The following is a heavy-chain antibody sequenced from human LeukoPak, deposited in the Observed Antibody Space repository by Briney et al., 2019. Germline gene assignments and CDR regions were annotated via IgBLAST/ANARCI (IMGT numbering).Heavy chain of an antibody. CDR2: ISWDGGST. CDR1: GFTFDDYA. J-gene: IGHJ4*02. CDR3: AKDRTSWYYFDY. Sequence: GGSLRLSCAASGFTFDDYAMHWVRQAPGKGLEWVSLISWDGGSTYYADSVKGRFTISRDNSKNTLYLQMNSLRAEDTAVYYCAKDRTSWYYFDYWGQGTLVTVSS. V-gene: IGHV3-43D*03.